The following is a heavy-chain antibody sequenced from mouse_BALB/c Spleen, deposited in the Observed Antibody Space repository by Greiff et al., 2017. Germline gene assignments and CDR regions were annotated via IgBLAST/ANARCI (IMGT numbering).Heavy chain of an antibody. CDR1: GYTFTNYW. CDR3: ATYYYGNPYAMDY. D-gene: IGHD2-1*01. J-gene: IGHJ4*01. V-gene: IGHV1-63*02. CDR2: IYPGGGYT. Sequence: QVQLQQSGAELVRPGTSVKISCKASGYTFTNYWLGWVKQRPGHGLEWIGDIYPGGGYTNYNEKFKGKATLTADTSSSTAYMQLSSLTSEDSAVYFCATYYYGNPYAMDYWGQGTSVTVSS.